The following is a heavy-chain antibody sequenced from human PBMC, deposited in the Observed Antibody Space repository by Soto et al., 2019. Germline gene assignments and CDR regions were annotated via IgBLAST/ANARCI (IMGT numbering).Heavy chain of an antibody. CDR2: LNPNSGNT. CDR3: ARDHRYNWNDEGWFDP. D-gene: IGHD1-20*01. J-gene: IGHJ5*02. V-gene: IGHV1-8*01. Sequence: SVKVSLKASGYMFSTYDINWVRQAPGQGLEWMGWLNPNSGNTGYAQKFQGRVTMTRNTSINTAYMELSSLGSEDTAVYYCARDHRYNWNDEGWFDPWGQGTLVTVSS. CDR1: GYMFSTYD.